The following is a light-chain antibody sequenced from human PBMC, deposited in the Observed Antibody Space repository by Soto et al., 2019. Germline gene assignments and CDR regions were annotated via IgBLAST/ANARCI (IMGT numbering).Light chain of an antibody. CDR2: DAS. V-gene: IGKV3-15*01. J-gene: IGKJ4*01. CDR3: QQYNNWPQLT. Sequence: EIVMTQSPATLSVSPGERATLSCRASQSVSSNLAWYQQKPGQAPRLLIYDASTMATGVPARFSGSGSGTEFTLTISSLQSEDFAVYYCQQYNNWPQLTFGGGTKVGIK. CDR1: QSVSSN.